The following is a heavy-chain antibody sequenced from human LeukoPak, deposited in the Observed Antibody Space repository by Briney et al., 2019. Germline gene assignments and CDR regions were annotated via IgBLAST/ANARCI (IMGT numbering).Heavy chain of an antibody. Sequence: GASVKVSCKTSGYTFTDHYVHWVRQAPGQGLEWMGWINPNSGGTKYAQKFQGRVTMTRDSSISTAFMYLDRLTSDDRAVYYCARAGRMAADFDSWGQGALVTVSS. CDR2: INPNSGGT. D-gene: IGHD6-13*01. V-gene: IGHV1-2*02. J-gene: IGHJ4*02. CDR3: ARAGRMAADFDS. CDR1: GYTFTDHY.